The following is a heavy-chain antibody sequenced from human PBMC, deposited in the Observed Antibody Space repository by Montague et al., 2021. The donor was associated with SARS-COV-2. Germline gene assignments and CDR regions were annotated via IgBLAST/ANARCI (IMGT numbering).Heavy chain of an antibody. Sequence: SLRLSCAASGFTFSSYAMHWVRQAPGKGLEWVAVISYDGSNKYYADSVKGRFTISRDNSKNTLYLQMNSLRAEDTAVYYCARESDSSAYYAFDVWGQGTMVTVSS. CDR3: ARESDSSAYYAFDV. J-gene: IGHJ3*01. V-gene: IGHV3-30*04. CDR1: GFTFSSYA. D-gene: IGHD3-22*01. CDR2: ISYDGSNK.